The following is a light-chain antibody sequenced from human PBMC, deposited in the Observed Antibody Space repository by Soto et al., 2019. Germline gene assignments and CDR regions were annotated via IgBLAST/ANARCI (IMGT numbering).Light chain of an antibody. V-gene: IGLV2-23*01. CDR2: EGS. CDR3: CSYAGSVVV. Sequence: QSALTQPASVSGSPGQSITISCTGTSSDVGSYNLVSWYQQHPGKAPKFMIYEGSKRPSGVSNRFSGSKSGNTASLTISGLQAEDEADYYCCSYAGSVVVFGGGTKVTVL. CDR1: SSDVGSYNL. J-gene: IGLJ2*01.